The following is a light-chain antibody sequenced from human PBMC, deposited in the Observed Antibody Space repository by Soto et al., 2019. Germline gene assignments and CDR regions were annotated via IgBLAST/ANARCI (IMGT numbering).Light chain of an antibody. J-gene: IGKJ1*01. CDR2: GAS. V-gene: IGKV3-15*01. Sequence: EIVMTQSPATLSVSPGERATLSCRASQSVSGNLAWYQQKPGQAPRLLVYGASTRATGIPARFSGSGSGTEFTLTISSLQSEDFAVYYCQQYNNWPRTFGQGTKVEIK. CDR1: QSVSGN. CDR3: QQYNNWPRT.